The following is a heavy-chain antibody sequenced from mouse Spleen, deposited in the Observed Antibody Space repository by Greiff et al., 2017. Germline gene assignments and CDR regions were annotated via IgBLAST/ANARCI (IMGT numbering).Heavy chain of an antibody. CDR2: IDPENGDT. CDR3: FIWLRRRVDY. V-gene: IGHV14-4*01. Sequence: EVQLQQSGAELVRPGASVKLSCTASGFNIKDDYMHWVKQRPEQGLEWIGWIDPENGDTEYASKFQGKATITADTSSNTAYLQLSSLTSEDTAVYYCFIWLRRRVDYWGQGTTLTVSS. D-gene: IGHD2-2*01. CDR1: GFNIKDDY. J-gene: IGHJ2*01.